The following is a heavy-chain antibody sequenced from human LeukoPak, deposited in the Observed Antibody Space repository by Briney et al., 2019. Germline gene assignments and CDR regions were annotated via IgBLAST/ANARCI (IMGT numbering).Heavy chain of an antibody. D-gene: IGHD3-22*01. CDR2: IYSGGST. CDR3: AKDRATMIGVIRTAPRGTFDY. CDR1: GFTVSSNY. V-gene: IGHV3-66*02. Sequence: GGSLRLSCAASGFTVSSNYMSWVRQAPGKGLEWVSVIYSGGSTYYADSVKGRFTISRDNSKNTLYLQMNSLRAEDTAVYYCAKDRATMIGVIRTAPRGTFDYWGQGTLVTVSS. J-gene: IGHJ4*02.